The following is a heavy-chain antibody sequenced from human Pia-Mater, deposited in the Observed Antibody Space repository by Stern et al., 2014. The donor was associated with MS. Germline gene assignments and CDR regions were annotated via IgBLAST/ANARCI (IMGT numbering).Heavy chain of an antibody. J-gene: IGHJ5*02. CDR2: MYYGGSP. V-gene: IGHV4-30-2*01. CDR3: ARGRSRVHPPLDP. CDR1: GYSITSDAFS. D-gene: IGHD2-2*01. Sequence: QLVESGSGLVKPSQTLSLTCSVSGYSITSDAFSWTWIRQAQGKGLEWIRYMYYGGSPLYNTCLRRRVNTSVDTTKTQFSLSLNSVTAADAAVYYCARGRSRVHPPLDPWGQGTLVTVSS.